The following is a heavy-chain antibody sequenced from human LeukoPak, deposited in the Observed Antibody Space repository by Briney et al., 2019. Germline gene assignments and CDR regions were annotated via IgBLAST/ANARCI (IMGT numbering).Heavy chain of an antibody. J-gene: IGHJ4*02. CDR2: IKSKTDGGTT. CDR3: ARFGYGGNSYYFDY. Sequence: GGSLRLSCAASGFTFSNAWMSWVRQAPGKGLEWVGRIKSKTDGGTTDYAAPVKGRFTISRDNAKNSLYLQMNSLRAEDTAVYYCARFGYGGNSYYFDYWGQGTLVTVSS. V-gene: IGHV3-15*01. D-gene: IGHD4-23*01. CDR1: GFTFSNAW.